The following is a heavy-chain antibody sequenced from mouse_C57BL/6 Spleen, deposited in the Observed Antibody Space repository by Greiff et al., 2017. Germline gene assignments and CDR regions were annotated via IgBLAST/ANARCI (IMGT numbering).Heavy chain of an antibody. CDR2: INPNNGGT. CDR1: GYTFTDYN. CDR3: ARQRLGRCAY. Sequence: EVQLQQSGPELVKPGASVKIPCKASGYTFTDYNMDWVKQSHGKSLEWIGDINPNNGGTIYNQKFKGKATLTVDKSSSTAYMELRSLASEDTAVYYCARQRLGRCAYWGQGTLVTVSA. V-gene: IGHV1-18*01. J-gene: IGHJ3*01. D-gene: IGHD4-1*01.